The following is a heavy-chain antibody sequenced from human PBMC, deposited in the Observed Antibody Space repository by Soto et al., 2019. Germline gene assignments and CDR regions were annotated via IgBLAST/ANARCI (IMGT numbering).Heavy chain of an antibody. Sequence: GGSLRLSCAASGFTFSSYGMHWVRQAPGKGLEWVAVIWYDGSNKYYADSVKGRFTISRDNSKNTLYLQMNSLRAEDTAVYYCARDRDSGSYSFVVGFWGQGTLVTVSS. CDR3: ARDRDSGSYSFVVGF. D-gene: IGHD1-26*01. CDR1: GFTFSSYG. J-gene: IGHJ4*02. V-gene: IGHV3-33*01. CDR2: IWYDGSNK.